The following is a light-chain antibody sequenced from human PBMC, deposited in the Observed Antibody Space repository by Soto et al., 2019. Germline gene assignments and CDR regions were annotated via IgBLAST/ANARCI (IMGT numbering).Light chain of an antibody. J-gene: IGKJ5*01. CDR3: QQRSNWPIT. V-gene: IGKV3-11*01. CDR2: DAS. Sequence: EFVLTQSPGTLSLSPGERATLSCRASQTVRNNYLAWYQQKPGQAPRLLIYDASNRATGVPARFRGSGSGTDFTLTISSLEPEEFSVYYCQQRSNWPITFGQGTRLEIK. CDR1: QTVRNNY.